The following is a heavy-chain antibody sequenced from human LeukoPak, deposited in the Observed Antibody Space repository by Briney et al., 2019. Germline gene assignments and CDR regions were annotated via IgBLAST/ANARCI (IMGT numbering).Heavy chain of an antibody. CDR2: ISGSGGST. Sequence: PGGTLRLSCAASGFTVSSYGMSWVRQAPGKGLEWVSTISGSGGSTYYADPVKGRFTISRDNSKNTLYLQMNSLRAEDTAVYYCAKSPWNGKFRAYFDYWGQGTLVTVSS. D-gene: IGHD1-1*01. CDR1: GFTVSSYG. CDR3: AKSPWNGKFRAYFDY. V-gene: IGHV3-23*01. J-gene: IGHJ4*02.